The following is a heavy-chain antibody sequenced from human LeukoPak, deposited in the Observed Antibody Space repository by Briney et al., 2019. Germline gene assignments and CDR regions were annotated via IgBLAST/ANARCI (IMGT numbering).Heavy chain of an antibody. CDR3: ARDWGAAGLWDY. D-gene: IGHD6-13*01. CDR2: IKEDGSEK. J-gene: IGHJ4*02. V-gene: IGHV3-7*05. CDR1: GFTFSNYW. Sequence: GGSLRLSCASSGFTFSNYWMSWVRQAPGKGLEWVANIKEDGSEKDYVDSAKGRFAISRDNAKNSLYLQMNSLRAEDTAIYYCARDWGAAGLWDYWGQGTLVTVSS.